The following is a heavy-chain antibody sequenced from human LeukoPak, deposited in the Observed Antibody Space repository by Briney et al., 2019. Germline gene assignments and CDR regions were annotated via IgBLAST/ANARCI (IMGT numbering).Heavy chain of an antibody. CDR2: ICGGGHTT. Sequence: GGSLRLSCVASGLSFGNYGMNWVRQAPGKGLEWVSSICGGGHTTYYADSLRGRFNISRHNSRNPMSLQMSTLRAEDTAIYYCAEVESSYCRIWGQGTLVTVSS. CDR3: AEVESSYCRI. D-gene: IGHD3-10*01. CDR1: GLSFGNYG. V-gene: IGHV3-23*01. J-gene: IGHJ4*02.